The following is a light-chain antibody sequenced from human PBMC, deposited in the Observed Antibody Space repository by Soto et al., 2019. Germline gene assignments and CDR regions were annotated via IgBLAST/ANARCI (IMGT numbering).Light chain of an antibody. Sequence: QSALTQPASVSGSPGQSITISCTGTSSDVGGYNYVSWYQQHPGKAPKLMIYEVSNRPSGVSNRFSGSKFGNTASLTISGLQAEDEADYYCSSYTSSSTPHVFGTGTKVTVL. V-gene: IGLV2-14*01. CDR1: SSDVGGYNY. CDR3: SSYTSSSTPHV. CDR2: EVS. J-gene: IGLJ1*01.